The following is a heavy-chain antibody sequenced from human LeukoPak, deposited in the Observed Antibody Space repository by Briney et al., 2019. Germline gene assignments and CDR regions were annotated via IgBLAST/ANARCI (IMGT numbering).Heavy chain of an antibody. V-gene: IGHV3-74*01. J-gene: IGHJ4*02. D-gene: IGHD1-26*01. CDR2: INSDGSSI. Sequence: GGSLRLSCAASGFTFSSHWMHWVRQAPGKGLVWVSRINSDGSSISYADSVKGRFTISRDNAKNTLYLQMNSLRAEDTAVYYCARLASGSYPNYFDYWGQGLLVTVSS. CDR1: GFTFSSHW. CDR3: ARLASGSYPNYFDY.